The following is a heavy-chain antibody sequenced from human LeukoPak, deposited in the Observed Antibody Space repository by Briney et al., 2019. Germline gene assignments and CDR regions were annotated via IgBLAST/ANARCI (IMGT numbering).Heavy chain of an antibody. Sequence: KSGGSLRLSCAASGFTFSSYEMNWVRQAPGKGLEWIGEINHSGSTNYNPSLKSRVTISVDTSKNQFSLKLSSVTAADTAVYYCARHPVWVPAAMGIDYWGQGTLVTVSS. V-gene: IGHV4-34*01. J-gene: IGHJ4*02. CDR2: INHSGST. CDR3: ARHPVWVPAAMGIDY. CDR1: GFTFSSYE. D-gene: IGHD2-2*01.